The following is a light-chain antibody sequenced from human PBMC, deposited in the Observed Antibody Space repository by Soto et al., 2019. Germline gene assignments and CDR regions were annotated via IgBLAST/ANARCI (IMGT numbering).Light chain of an antibody. CDR1: KSFSSNY. J-gene: IGKJ1*01. CDR2: GGS. Sequence: EIVLTQSPGTLSLSPGERATLSCRASKSFSSNYLAWYQQKPGQAPRLLIYGGSSRATGTPDRFSGSGSGTDFTLTISRLEPEDFALYYCQQYGSSPRTFGQGTKVEIK. V-gene: IGKV3-20*01. CDR3: QQYGSSPRT.